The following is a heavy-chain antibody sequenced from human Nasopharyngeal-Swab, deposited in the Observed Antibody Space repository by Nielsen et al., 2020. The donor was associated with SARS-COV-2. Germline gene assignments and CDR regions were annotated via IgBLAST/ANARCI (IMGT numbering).Heavy chain of an antibody. CDR2: ISYDGSNK. D-gene: IGHD3-22*01. Sequence: GGSLRLSCAASGFTSSSYAMPWVPQAPGKGLEWVAVISYDGSNKYYADSVKGRFTISRDNSKNTLYLQMNSLRAEDTAVYYCAREPTDDSSGPLDYWGQGTLVTVSS. V-gene: IGHV3-30-3*01. J-gene: IGHJ4*02. CDR3: AREPTDDSSGPLDY. CDR1: GFTSSSYA.